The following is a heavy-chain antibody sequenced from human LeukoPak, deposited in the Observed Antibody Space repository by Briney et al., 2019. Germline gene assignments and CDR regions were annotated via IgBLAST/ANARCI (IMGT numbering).Heavy chain of an antibody. CDR1: GGTFSSYA. J-gene: IGHJ4*02. V-gene: IGHV1-46*01. D-gene: IGHD4-17*01. CDR2: INPSGGST. Sequence: ASVKVSCKASGGTFSSYAISWVRQAPGQGLEWMGIINPSGGSTSYAQKFQGRVTMTRDTSTSTVYMELSSLRSEDTAVYYCARDHHGDYAGFDYWGQGTLVTVSS. CDR3: ARDHHGDYAGFDY.